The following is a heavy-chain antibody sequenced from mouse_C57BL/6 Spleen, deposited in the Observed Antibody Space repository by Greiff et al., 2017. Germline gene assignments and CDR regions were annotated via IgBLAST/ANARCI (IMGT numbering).Heavy chain of an antibody. D-gene: IGHD1-1*01. J-gene: IGHJ2*01. CDR2: ISDGGSYT. CDR3: ARDERNYYGSSYFDY. CDR1: GFTFSGYA. V-gene: IGHV5-4*01. Sequence: EVHLVESGGGLVKPGGSLKLSCAASGFTFSGYAMSWVRQTPEKRLEWVATISDGGSYTYYPDNVKGRFTISRDNAKNNLYLQMSHLKSEDTAMYYCARDERNYYGSSYFDYWGQGTTRPVSS.